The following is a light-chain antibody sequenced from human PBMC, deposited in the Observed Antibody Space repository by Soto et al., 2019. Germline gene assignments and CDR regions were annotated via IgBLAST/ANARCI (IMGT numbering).Light chain of an antibody. CDR1: QSVSSSY. CDR2: VAS. Sequence: IALKKSPGTLSLTPGVRATLSCRASQSVSSSYLAWYQQKPGQAPRLLIYVASSRATGIPDRFSGSGSGTDFTLTISRLEPEDSAVYYCQQYGSSPPFTFGPGTRVDIK. V-gene: IGKV3-20*01. J-gene: IGKJ3*01. CDR3: QQYGSSPPFT.